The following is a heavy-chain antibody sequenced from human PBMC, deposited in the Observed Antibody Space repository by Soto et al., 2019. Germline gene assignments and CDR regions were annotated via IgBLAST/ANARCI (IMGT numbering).Heavy chain of an antibody. J-gene: IGHJ4*02. CDR3: ARDRDNGLDY. D-gene: IGHD2-8*01. Sequence: QVQLVESGGGVVQPGRSLRLACAASGFTFSSHGMHWVRQAPGKGLEWVAVIWYDGSNKNYADSVKGRFTISRDNSKNTLYLQMISLRAEDTAVYNCARDRDNGLDYWGPGTLVTVSS. V-gene: IGHV3-33*01. CDR1: GFTFSSHG. CDR2: IWYDGSNK.